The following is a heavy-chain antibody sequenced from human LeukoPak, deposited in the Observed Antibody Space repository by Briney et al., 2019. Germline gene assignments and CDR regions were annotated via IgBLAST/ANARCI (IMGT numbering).Heavy chain of an antibody. CDR2: IYYSGST. CDR3: ASGRGDPYMDV. J-gene: IGHJ6*03. D-gene: IGHD3-16*01. V-gene: IGHV4-59*08. CDR1: GGSISSYY. Sequence: TSETLSLTCTFSGGSISSYYWSWIRQPPGKGLEWIGYIYYSGSTNYNPSLKSRVTISVDTSKNQFSLKLSSVTAADTAVYYCASGRGDPYMDVWGKGTTVTVSS.